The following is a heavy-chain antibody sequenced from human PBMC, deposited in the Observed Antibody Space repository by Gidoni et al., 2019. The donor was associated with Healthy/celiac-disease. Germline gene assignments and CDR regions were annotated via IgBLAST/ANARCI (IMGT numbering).Heavy chain of an antibody. J-gene: IGHJ4*02. CDR3: ARHGPVARQWLATDY. V-gene: IGHV4-39*01. D-gene: IGHD6-19*01. CDR2: IYYSGST. Sequence: QLQLQESGPGLVKPSETLSLTCTVSGGSISSSSYYWGWISQPPGKGLEWIGSIYYSGSTYYNPSLKSRVTISVDTSKNQFSLKLSSVTAADTAVYYCARHGPVARQWLATDYWGQGTLVTVSS. CDR1: GGSISSSSYY.